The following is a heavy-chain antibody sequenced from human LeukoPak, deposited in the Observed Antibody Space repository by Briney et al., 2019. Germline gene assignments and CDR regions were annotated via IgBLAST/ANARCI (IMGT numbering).Heavy chain of an antibody. CDR3: AKMYSSSWYYFDY. D-gene: IGHD6-13*01. CDR2: ISGSGSST. V-gene: IGHV3-23*01. J-gene: IGHJ4*02. CDR1: GFTFSSYA. Sequence: GGSLRLSCAASGFTFSSYAMSWVRQAPGKGLEWVSTISGSGSSTYYADSVKGRFTISRDNSKNTLYLQMNSLRAEDTAVYYCAKMYSSSWYYFDYWGQGTLVTVSS.